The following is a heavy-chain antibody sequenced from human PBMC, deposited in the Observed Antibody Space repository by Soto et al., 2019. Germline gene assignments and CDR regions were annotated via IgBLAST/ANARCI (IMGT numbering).Heavy chain of an antibody. CDR1: GGSFSGYY. CDR3: ARGQGYSYGYGRKYYFYYGMDV. V-gene: IGHV4-34*01. CDR2: VNHSGST. D-gene: IGHD5-18*01. J-gene: IGHJ6*02. Sequence: SETLSLTGAVYGGSFSGYYWSCIRQPPGKGLEWIGEVNHSGSTNYNPSLKSRVTMSVDTSKNQFSLKLSSVAAADTAVYYCARGQGYSYGYGRKYYFYYGMDVWGQGTTVTVSS.